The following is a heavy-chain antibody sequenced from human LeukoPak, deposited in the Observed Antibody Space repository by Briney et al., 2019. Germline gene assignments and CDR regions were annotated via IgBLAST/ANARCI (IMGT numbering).Heavy chain of an antibody. V-gene: IGHV1-69*01. Sequence: ASVKVSCKASGGTLSSYAISWVRQAPGQGLEWMGGIIPIFGTANYAQKFQGRVTITADESTSTAYMELSSLRSEDTAVYYCARGGGTDWGSTRALDCWGQGTLVTVSS. CDR2: IIPIFGTA. CDR3: ARGGGTDWGSTRALDC. J-gene: IGHJ4*02. CDR1: GGTLSSYA. D-gene: IGHD2-2*01.